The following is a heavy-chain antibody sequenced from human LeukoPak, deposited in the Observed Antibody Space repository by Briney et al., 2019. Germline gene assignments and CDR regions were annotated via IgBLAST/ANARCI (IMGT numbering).Heavy chain of an antibody. CDR3: ATAQTTVTTTNYFDY. J-gene: IGHJ4*02. D-gene: IGHD4-17*01. CDR1: GYTLTELS. Sequence: ASVKVSCKVSGYTLTELSMHCVRQAPGKGLEWRGGFDPEDGETIYAQKFQGRVTMTEDTSTDTAYMELSSLRSEDTAVYYCATAQTTVTTTNYFDYWGQGTLVTVSS. V-gene: IGHV1-24*01. CDR2: FDPEDGET.